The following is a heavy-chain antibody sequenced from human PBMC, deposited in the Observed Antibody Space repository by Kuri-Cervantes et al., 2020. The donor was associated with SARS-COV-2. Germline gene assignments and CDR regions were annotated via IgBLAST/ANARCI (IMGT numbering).Heavy chain of an antibody. Sequence: ASVKVVSCKASGYTFTSYYMHWVRQAPGQGLEWMGIINPSGGSTSYAQKFQGRVTMTRDTSTSTVYMELSSLRSEDTAVYYCARAQEHNAQQLAGVDYWGQGTLVTVSS. J-gene: IGHJ4*02. CDR3: ARAQEHNAQQLAGVDY. D-gene: IGHD6-13*01. CDR2: INPSGGST. V-gene: IGHV1-46*01. CDR1: GYTFTSYY.